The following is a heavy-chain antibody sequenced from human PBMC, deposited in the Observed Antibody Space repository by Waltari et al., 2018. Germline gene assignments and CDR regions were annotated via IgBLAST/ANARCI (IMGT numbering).Heavy chain of an antibody. Sequence: EVQLVQSGAEVKKSGESLTISCKGSGFIFTSYWINWLRPMPGKGLEGMGRIDPADSRTYYSPSFQGHVTISVDKSISTAYLQWNSLEASDTAMFYCARQRGGGGPWSDNNDYYGMDVWGQGTTVIVFS. J-gene: IGHJ6*02. D-gene: IGHD1-1*01. V-gene: IGHV5-10-1*03. CDR2: IDPADSRT. CDR1: GFIFTSYW. CDR3: ARQRGGGGPWSDNNDYYGMDV.